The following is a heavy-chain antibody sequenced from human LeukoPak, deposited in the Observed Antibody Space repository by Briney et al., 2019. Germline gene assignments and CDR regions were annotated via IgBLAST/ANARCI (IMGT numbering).Heavy chain of an antibody. Sequence: GGSLRLSCTASGFTFSSYSFHWVRQAPGKGLEWVSYISSSGGGIYYADSVKGRFTISRDNAKNSLYLQMNSLRAEDTAVYYCARAVGANAWGQGTLVTVSS. J-gene: IGHJ5*02. CDR3: ARAVGANA. D-gene: IGHD1-26*01. CDR1: GFTFSSYS. V-gene: IGHV3-48*03. CDR2: ISSSGGGI.